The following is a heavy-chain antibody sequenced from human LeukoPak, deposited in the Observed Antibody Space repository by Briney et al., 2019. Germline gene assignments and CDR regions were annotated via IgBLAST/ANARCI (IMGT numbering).Heavy chain of an antibody. D-gene: IGHD3-22*01. Sequence: GGSLRLSCAASGFIFRTYWTGWVRQAPGKGLVWVSRISGDGRSTSYADFVKGRFTISRDNAKNTLYLQIHSLRAEDTAVYYCAASYYDPAYWGKGTLVTVSS. V-gene: IGHV3-74*01. J-gene: IGHJ4*02. CDR3: AASYYDPAY. CDR2: ISGDGRST. CDR1: GFIFRTYW.